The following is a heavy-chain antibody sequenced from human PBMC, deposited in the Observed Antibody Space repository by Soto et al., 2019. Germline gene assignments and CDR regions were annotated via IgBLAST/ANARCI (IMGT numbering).Heavy chain of an antibody. CDR3: AKSPPAVAGDFDD. V-gene: IGHV3-30*18. D-gene: IGHD6-19*01. J-gene: IGHJ4*02. CDR2: PSFDGSSG. Sequence: QVQLVESGGGVVQPGRSLRLSCAASGFTFSSSGMHWVRQAPGKGLEWVAVPSFDGSSGYYADSVRGRFTISRDNSNNPLYLQMNSLRAEDTAVYYCAKSPPAVAGDFDDGGQGTLVTVSS. CDR1: GFTFSSSG.